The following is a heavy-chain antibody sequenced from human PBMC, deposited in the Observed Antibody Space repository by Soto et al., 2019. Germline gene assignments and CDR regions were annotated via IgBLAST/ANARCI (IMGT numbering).Heavy chain of an antibody. V-gene: IGHV4-30-4*01. Sequence: QVQLQESGPGLVKPSQTLSLTCTVPGGSISSGDYYWSWIRQPPGKGLEWIGYIYYSGSTNYNPSLSSLVTISLDTSKSQFSLNLSSVTAADTAVYYCARIVESGYTIDFDLWGRGTLVTVSS. CDR2: IYYSGST. CDR3: ARIVESGYTIDFDL. CDR1: GGSISSGDYY. D-gene: IGHD3-16*02. J-gene: IGHJ2*01.